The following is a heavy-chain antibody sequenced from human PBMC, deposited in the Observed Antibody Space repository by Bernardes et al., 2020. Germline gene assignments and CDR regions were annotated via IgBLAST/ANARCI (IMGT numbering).Heavy chain of an antibody. Sequence: GGSLRLSCAASGFTFSSYSMNWVRQAPGKGLEWVSSISSSSRYIYYADSVKGRFTISRDNAKNSLYLQMNSLRAEDTAVYYCARSSQPRGYCSGGSCYSQIDYWGQGTLVT. D-gene: IGHD2-15*01. J-gene: IGHJ4*02. CDR1: GFTFSSYS. CDR3: ARSSQPRGYCSGGSCYSQIDY. CDR2: ISSSSRYI. V-gene: IGHV3-21*01.